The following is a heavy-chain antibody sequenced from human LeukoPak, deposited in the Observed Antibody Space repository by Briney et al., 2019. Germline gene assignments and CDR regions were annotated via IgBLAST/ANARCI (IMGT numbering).Heavy chain of an antibody. D-gene: IGHD5-12*01. V-gene: IGHV4-34*01. Sequence: SETLSLTCVVYGGSFSGYYWTWIRQPPGKGLEWIGEINHRGTTTYNPSLKSRVTISVDTPKNQFSLKLNSVTAADTAVYYCARADIVTTNWFDPWGQGTLVIVSP. CDR1: GGSFSGYY. CDR2: INHRGTT. J-gene: IGHJ5*02. CDR3: ARADIVTTNWFDP.